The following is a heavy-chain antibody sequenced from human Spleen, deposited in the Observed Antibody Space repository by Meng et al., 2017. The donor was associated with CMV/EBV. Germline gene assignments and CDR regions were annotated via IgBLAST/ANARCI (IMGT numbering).Heavy chain of an antibody. CDR2: IDPNIGGT. V-gene: IGHV1-2*02. J-gene: IGHJ6*02. CDR3: ARGPRFLEWLSSLYYYYYGMDV. Sequence: ASVKVSCKASGYTFTTYYMHWVRQAPGQGLEWMGWIDPNIGGTNYAQKFQGRVTLTRDTSISTAYMELSSLRSEDTAVYYCARGPRFLEWLSSLYYYYYGMDVWGQGTTVTVSS. CDR1: GYTFTTYY. D-gene: IGHD3-3*01.